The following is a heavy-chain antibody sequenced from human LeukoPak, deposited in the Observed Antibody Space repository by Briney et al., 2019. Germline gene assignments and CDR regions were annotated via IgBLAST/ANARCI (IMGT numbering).Heavy chain of an antibody. D-gene: IGHD1-26*01. Sequence: ASAKVSCKASGYTFTGYYMHWVRQAPGQGLEWMGWINPNSGGTNYAQKFQGRVTMTRDTSISTAYMELSRLRSDDTAVYYCARVGGSYLSDAFDIWGQGTMVTVSS. V-gene: IGHV1-2*02. CDR3: ARVGGSYLSDAFDI. CDR2: INPNSGGT. J-gene: IGHJ3*02. CDR1: GYTFTGYY.